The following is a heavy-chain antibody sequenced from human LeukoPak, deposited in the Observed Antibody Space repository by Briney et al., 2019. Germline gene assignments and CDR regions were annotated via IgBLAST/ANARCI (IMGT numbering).Heavy chain of an antibody. D-gene: IGHD6-13*01. CDR3: ARDFRQQLVLSGDYYYYYYMDV. V-gene: IGHV1-3*03. Sequence: GASVTVSCKASGYTFTSYAMHWVRQAPGQRLEWMGWINAGNGNTKYSQEFQGRVTITRDTSASTAYMELSSLRSEDMAVYYCARDFRQQLVLSGDYYYYYYMDVWGKGTTVTISS. CDR2: INAGNGNT. J-gene: IGHJ6*03. CDR1: GYTFTSYA.